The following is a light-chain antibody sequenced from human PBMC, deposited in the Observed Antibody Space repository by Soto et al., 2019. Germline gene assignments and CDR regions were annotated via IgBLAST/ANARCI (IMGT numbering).Light chain of an antibody. CDR3: CSYAGGASVV. CDR2: EDI. CDR1: MSDVGRYNL. V-gene: IGLV2-23*01. Sequence: QSALTQPASVSGSPGQSITISCTGTMSDVGRYNLVSWYQQHPDKAPKLIIYEDIERPSGVSHRFSGSTSGNTASLTISGLQTEDEAKYFCCSYAGGASVVFGGRTKVTVL. J-gene: IGLJ2*01.